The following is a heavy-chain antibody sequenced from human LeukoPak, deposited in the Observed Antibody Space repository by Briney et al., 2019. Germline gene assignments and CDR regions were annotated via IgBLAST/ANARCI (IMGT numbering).Heavy chain of an antibody. D-gene: IGHD2-21*01. V-gene: IGHV1-69*05. CDR3: ARSDNDAFDI. CDR2: IIPIFGTA. J-gene: IGHJ3*02. Sequence: SVKVSCKASGGTFSSYAISWARQAPGQGLEWMGRIIPIFGTANYAQKFQGRVTITTDESTSTAYMELSSLRSEDTAVYYCARSDNDAFDIWGQGTMVTVSS. CDR1: GGTFSSYA.